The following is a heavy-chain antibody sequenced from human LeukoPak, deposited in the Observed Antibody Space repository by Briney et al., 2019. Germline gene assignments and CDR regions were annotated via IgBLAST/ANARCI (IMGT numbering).Heavy chain of an antibody. J-gene: IGHJ4*02. Sequence: SEALSLTCTVSRGSISSSGYYWGWIRQPPGKGLEWIGNIYSSGSTYYNPSLKSRVTVSVDTSKNQFSLRLSSVTAADTAVYYCARQGGSGWGTDWGQGTLVTVSS. D-gene: IGHD6-19*01. CDR2: IYSSGST. CDR3: ARQGGSGWGTD. V-gene: IGHV4-39*01. CDR1: RGSISSSGYY.